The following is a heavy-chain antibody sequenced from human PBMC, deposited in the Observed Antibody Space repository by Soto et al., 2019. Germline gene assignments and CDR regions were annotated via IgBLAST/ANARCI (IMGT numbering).Heavy chain of an antibody. Sequence: GGSLRLSCAASGFKVGSSYVTWVRQAPGEGLEWVSVIVSGGSTHYADSVTGRFTVSRDVSNNTVYLHMSSLTPADTAVYFCARLYTYGYYHFDHWGQGTLVTVSS. J-gene: IGHJ4*02. CDR2: IVSGGST. CDR3: ARLYTYGYYHFDH. D-gene: IGHD3-22*01. CDR1: GFKVGSSY. V-gene: IGHV3-53*01.